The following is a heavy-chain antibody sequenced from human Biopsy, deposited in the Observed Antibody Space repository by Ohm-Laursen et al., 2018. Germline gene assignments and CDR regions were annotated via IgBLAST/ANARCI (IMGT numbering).Heavy chain of an antibody. Sequence: TLSLTCTVSGVSINGGRYYWNWIRHHPGKGLEWIGNIFYSTNTYYNPSLKSRVTISVDTSKNQFSLKLSSVTAAETAVYYCARLGSGDYFPTFFDFWGQGALVTVSS. CDR3: ARLGSGDYFPTFFDF. V-gene: IGHV4-31*03. J-gene: IGHJ4*02. D-gene: IGHD5-12*01. CDR2: IFYSTNT. CDR1: GVSINGGRYY.